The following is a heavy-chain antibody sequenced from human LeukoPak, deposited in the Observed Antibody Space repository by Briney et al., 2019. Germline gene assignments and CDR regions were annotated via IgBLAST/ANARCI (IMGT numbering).Heavy chain of an antibody. V-gene: IGHV1-18*01. D-gene: IGHD3-10*01. Sequence: GASVKVSCKASGYTFGTYGITWVRRAPGQGLEWMGWISADTHNTIYAQNLQARVTMTTDTSTTTAYMELRSLTSDDTAVYYCARGAWGQVTFTYWGQGTLVTVSS. CDR1: GYTFGTYG. J-gene: IGHJ4*02. CDR2: ISADTHNT. CDR3: ARGAWGQVTFTY.